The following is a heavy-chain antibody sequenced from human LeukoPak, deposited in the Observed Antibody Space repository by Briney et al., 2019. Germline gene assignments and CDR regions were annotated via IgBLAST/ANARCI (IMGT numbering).Heavy chain of an antibody. CDR3: AKDGQYYYHSSGYFDY. D-gene: IGHD3-22*01. CDR2: ISGSGGST. J-gene: IGHJ4*02. V-gene: IGHV3-23*01. CDR1: GFTFSSYA. Sequence: GGSLRLSCAASGFTFSSYAMSWVRQAPGKGLEWVSAISGSGGSTYYADSVKGRFTISRDNSKNTLYLQMNSLRAEDTAVYYCAKDGQYYYHSSGYFDYWGQGTLVTVSS.